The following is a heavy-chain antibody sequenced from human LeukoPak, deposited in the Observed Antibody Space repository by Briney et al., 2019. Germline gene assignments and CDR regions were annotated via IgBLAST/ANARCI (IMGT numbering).Heavy chain of an antibody. CDR3: AKDLTYYYDSTGYYFDY. J-gene: IGHJ4*02. Sequence: GGSLRLSCAASGFTFSSYAMSWVRQAPGKGLELVSGISGSGGTTYYADSVKGRFTISRDNSKNTLYLRLNSLRAEGTAIYYCAKDLTYYYDSTGYYFDYWGQGTLVTVSS. D-gene: IGHD3-22*01. CDR1: GFTFSSYA. V-gene: IGHV3-23*01. CDR2: ISGSGGTT.